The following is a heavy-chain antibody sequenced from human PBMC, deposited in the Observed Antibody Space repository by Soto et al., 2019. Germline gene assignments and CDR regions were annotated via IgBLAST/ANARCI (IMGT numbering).Heavy chain of an antibody. CDR1: GGFNSYS. CDR3: ARGGPVIIPAATNWFDP. Sequence: QVQLVQSGAEVKKPGSSVKVSCRGSGGFNSYSISWVRQAPGQGLEWMGGIIPIFATPTYAQKFQGRVTITADTSTYTSYMELSRLTSEDTAVYYCARGGPVIIPAATNWFDPWGQGTLVSVSS. J-gene: IGHJ5*02. CDR2: IIPIFATP. V-gene: IGHV1-69*06. D-gene: IGHD2-2*01.